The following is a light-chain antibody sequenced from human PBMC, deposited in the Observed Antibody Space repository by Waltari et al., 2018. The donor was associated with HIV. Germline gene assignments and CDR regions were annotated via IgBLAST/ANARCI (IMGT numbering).Light chain of an antibody. Sequence: DIVLTQSPAPLSLSPGERATLSCRASQSVSWLAWYQQKPGQAPRLLIYHASNRAAGIPARFSGSGSGTDFTLTISSLEPEDFAVYYCQRRGNWPITFGQGTRLEIK. V-gene: IGKV3-11*01. J-gene: IGKJ5*01. CDR3: QRRGNWPIT. CDR2: HAS. CDR1: QSVSW.